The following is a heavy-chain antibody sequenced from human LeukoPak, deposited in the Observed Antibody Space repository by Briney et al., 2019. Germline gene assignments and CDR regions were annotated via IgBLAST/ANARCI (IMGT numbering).Heavy chain of an antibody. CDR3: ARRLEYSGSKGVFDY. J-gene: IGHJ4*02. CDR1: GFTFSSYG. V-gene: IGHV3-33*01. CDR2: IWYDGSNK. Sequence: GRSLRLSCAASGFTFSSYGMHWVRQAPGKGLEWVAVIWYDGSNKYYADSVKGRFTISRDNSKNTLYLQMHSLRAEDTAVYYCARRLEYSGSKGVFDYWGQGTLVTVSS. D-gene: IGHD1-26*01.